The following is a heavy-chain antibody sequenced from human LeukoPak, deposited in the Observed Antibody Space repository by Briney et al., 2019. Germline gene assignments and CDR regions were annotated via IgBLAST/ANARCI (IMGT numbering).Heavy chain of an antibody. Sequence: SVKVSCKASGYTFTSYGISWVRQAPGQGLEWMGGIIPIFGTANYAQKFQGRVTITADKSTSTAYMELSSLRSEDTAVYYCARGNPYSSSWYRGNYYYYMDVWGKGTTVTVSS. V-gene: IGHV1-69*06. D-gene: IGHD6-13*01. CDR3: ARGNPYSSSWYRGNYYYYMDV. J-gene: IGHJ6*03. CDR1: GYTFTSYG. CDR2: IIPIFGTA.